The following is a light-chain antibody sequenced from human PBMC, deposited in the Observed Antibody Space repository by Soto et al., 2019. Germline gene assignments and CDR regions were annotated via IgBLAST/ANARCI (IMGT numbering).Light chain of an antibody. Sequence: EIVLTQSPGTLSLSPGERATHSCRASQSLSSGHYLAWYQQKSGQAPRLLIFGTTNRATGIPDRFSGSGSGADFTLTISRLEPKDSAVYYCQHYGRSLNMHGFGPGTKLEIK. J-gene: IGKJ2*01. CDR2: GTT. CDR3: QHYGRSLNMHG. CDR1: QSLSSGHY. V-gene: IGKV3-20*01.